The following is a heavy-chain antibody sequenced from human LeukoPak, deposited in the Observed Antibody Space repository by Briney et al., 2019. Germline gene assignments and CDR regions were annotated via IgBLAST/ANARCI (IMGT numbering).Heavy chain of an antibody. CDR1: GFILSNHW. J-gene: IGHJ5*02. CDR2: INKDGSEK. D-gene: IGHD1-14*01. CDR3: SRGRYNYACDP. V-gene: IGHV3-7*04. Sequence: PGGSLRLSCAASGFILSNHWMTWVRQAPGKGPEWVANINKDGSEKYYVDSVKGRFTISRDTAKNSLYLQMNNLRAEDTAVYYCSRGRYNYACDPWGQGTLVTVSS.